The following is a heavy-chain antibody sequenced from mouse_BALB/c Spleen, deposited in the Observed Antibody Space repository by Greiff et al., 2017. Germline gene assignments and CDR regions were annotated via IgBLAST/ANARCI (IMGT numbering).Heavy chain of an antibody. D-gene: IGHD2-4*01. CDR2: IYPGDGDT. J-gene: IGHJ2*01. CDR1: GYAFSSYW. V-gene: IGHV1-80*01. Sequence: VQLQQSGAELVRPGSSVKISCKASGYAFSSYWMNWVKQRPGQGLEWIGQIYPGDGDTNYNGKFKGKATLTADKSSNTAYMQLSSLTSEDSAVSFDGRRDYDRVVDYWGQGTTLTVSS. CDR3: GRRDYDRVVDY.